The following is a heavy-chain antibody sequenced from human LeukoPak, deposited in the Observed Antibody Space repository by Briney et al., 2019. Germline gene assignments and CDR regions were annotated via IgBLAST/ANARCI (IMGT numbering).Heavy chain of an antibody. D-gene: IGHD4-23*01. J-gene: IGHJ4*02. CDR1: GGSISSGSYY. CDR3: ARIRWVETEWSAIDY. V-gene: IGHV4-61*02. Sequence: SETLSLTCTVSGGSISSGSYYWSWIRQPAGKGLEWIGRIYTSGSTNYNPSLKSRVTISVDTSKNQFSLKLSSVTAADTAVYYCARIRWVETEWSAIDYWGQGTLVTVSS. CDR2: IYTSGST.